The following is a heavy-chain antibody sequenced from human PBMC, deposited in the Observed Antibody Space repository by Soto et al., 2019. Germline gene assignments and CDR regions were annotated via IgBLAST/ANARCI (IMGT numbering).Heavy chain of an antibody. Sequence: GGSLRLSCAASGFTFSTYSMNWVRQAPGKGLEWVSCISSSSSYIFHADSVKGRFTISRDNAKNSLYLQMNSLRAEDTAVYYCARDIPTYSWSYGYFDYWGQGILVTVSS. J-gene: IGHJ4*02. CDR3: ARDIPTYSWSYGYFDY. CDR2: ISSSSSYI. V-gene: IGHV3-21*01. CDR1: GFTFSTYS. D-gene: IGHD1-26*01.